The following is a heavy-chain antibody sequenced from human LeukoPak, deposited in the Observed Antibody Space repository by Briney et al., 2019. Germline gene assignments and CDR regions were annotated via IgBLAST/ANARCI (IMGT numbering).Heavy chain of an antibody. D-gene: IGHD5-24*01. CDR2: IYSSGTT. V-gene: IGHV4-59*08. CDR3: AGHGRRDGPFTY. Sequence: SETLSLTCTVSGGSISSYYWSWIRQPPGKGLEWIGYIYSSGTTNYNPSLKSRVTISVDTSKNQFSLNLNSVTAADTAVYYCAGHGRRDGPFTYWGQGTLVTVSS. CDR1: GGSISSYY. J-gene: IGHJ4*02.